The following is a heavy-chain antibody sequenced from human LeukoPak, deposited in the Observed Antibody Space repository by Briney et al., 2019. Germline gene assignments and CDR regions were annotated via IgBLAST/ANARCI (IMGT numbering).Heavy chain of an antibody. Sequence: SETLSLTRTVSGGSISSYYWSWIRQPPGEGLEWIGYIYYSGSTNYNPSLKSRVTISVDTSKNQFSLKLSSVTAADTAVYYCARDDYGETLGLWGQGTLVTVSS. D-gene: IGHD4-17*01. CDR1: GGSISSYY. J-gene: IGHJ4*02. CDR3: ARDDYGETLGL. CDR2: IYYSGST. V-gene: IGHV4-59*01.